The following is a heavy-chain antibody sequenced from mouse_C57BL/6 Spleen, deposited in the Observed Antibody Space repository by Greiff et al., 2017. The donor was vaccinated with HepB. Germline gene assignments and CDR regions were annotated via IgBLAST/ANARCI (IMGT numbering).Heavy chain of an antibody. J-gene: IGHJ4*01. CDR1: GFTFSDYG. CDR2: ISSGSSTI. CDR3: ANYGKDYAMDY. V-gene: IGHV5-17*01. D-gene: IGHD2-1*01. Sequence: EVQGVESGGGLVKPGGSLKLSCAASGFTFSDYGMHWVRQAPEKGLEWVAYISSGSSTIYYADTVKGRFTISRDNAKNTLFLQMTSLRSEDTAMYYCANYGKDYAMDYWGQGTSVTVSS.